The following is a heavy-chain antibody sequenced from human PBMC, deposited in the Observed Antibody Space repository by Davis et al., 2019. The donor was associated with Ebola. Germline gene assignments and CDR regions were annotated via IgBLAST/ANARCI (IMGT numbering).Heavy chain of an antibody. J-gene: IGHJ6*02. CDR1: GFTFSSYW. CDR3: TLSTPTMDV. Sequence: GESLKISCAASGFTFSSYWMHWVRQAPGKGLVWVSRINSDGSSTSYADSVKGRFTISRDNAKNTLYLQMNSLRAEDTAVYYCTLSTPTMDVWGQGTTVTVSS. CDR2: INSDGSST. V-gene: IGHV3-74*01. D-gene: IGHD2-15*01.